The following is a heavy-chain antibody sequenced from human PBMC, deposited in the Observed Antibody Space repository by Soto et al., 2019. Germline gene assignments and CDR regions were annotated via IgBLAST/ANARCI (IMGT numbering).Heavy chain of an antibody. CDR2: IFYLGSS. CDR1: GDSIISRDFY. D-gene: IGHD3-3*02. V-gene: IGHV4-39*01. J-gene: IGHJ5*02. Sequence: SETQSLTCTVSGDSIISRDFYWGWVRQPPGKGLEWIGSIFYLGSSYYNPSLKSRVTMSVDTSNNQISLRLSSVTAADTALYLCARQSLALRKNYCFDSRGQESMV. CDR3: ARQSLALRKNYCFDS.